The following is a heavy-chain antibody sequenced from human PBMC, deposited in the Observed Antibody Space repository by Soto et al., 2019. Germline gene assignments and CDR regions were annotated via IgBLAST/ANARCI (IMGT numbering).Heavy chain of an antibody. D-gene: IGHD1-7*01. CDR1: GFTFSSYA. V-gene: IGHV3-30-3*01. Sequence: QVQLVESGGGVVQPGRSLRLSCAASGFTFSSYAMHWVRQAPGKGLEWVAVISYDGSNKYYADSVKGRFTISRDNSKHTLYLQMNSLRAEDTAVYYCAKGGYNWNSGVDYYYYGMDVWGQGTTVTVSS. CDR2: ISYDGSNK. CDR3: AKGGYNWNSGVDYYYYGMDV. J-gene: IGHJ6*02.